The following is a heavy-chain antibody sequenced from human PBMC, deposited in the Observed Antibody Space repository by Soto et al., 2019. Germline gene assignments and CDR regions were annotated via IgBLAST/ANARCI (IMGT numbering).Heavy chain of an antibody. J-gene: IGHJ5*02. Sequence: ASVKVSCKASGYTFTSYYMHWVRQAPGQRLEWKGIINPGNGNINYSQKFQGRVTITRDTSVSTAYMELSSLRSEDTAVYYCARTSTIFGVGGDWLDPWGQGTLVTVSS. CDR2: INPGNGNI. D-gene: IGHD3-3*01. CDR3: ARTSTIFGVGGDWLDP. V-gene: IGHV1-3*01. CDR1: GYTFTSYY.